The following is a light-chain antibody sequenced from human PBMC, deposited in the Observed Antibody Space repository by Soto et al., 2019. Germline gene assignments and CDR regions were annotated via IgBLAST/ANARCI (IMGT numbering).Light chain of an antibody. CDR2: GAS. Sequence: EIVMTQSPATLSVSPGERATLSCRASQSVSSNLAWYQQKPGQAPRLLIYGASTRATGIPARFNGCGSGTAFALTISSRLSEDFSVYYCQQYNNWPLTFGGGTKVEIK. V-gene: IGKV3-15*01. J-gene: IGKJ4*02. CDR3: QQYNNWPLT. CDR1: QSVSSN.